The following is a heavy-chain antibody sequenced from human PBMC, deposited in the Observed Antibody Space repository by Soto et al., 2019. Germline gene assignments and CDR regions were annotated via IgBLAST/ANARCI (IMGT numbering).Heavy chain of an antibody. CDR1: GFTFSSYA. V-gene: IGHV3-23*01. J-gene: IGHJ3*02. D-gene: IGHD6-19*01. CDR2: ISGSGGTT. Sequence: EVQLLESGGGLVQPGGSLRLSCAASGFTFSSYAMSWVRQAPGKGLEWVSAISGSGGTTYYADSVKGRFTFSRANSNNTLYLQMNILRAEDTAVYYCAKTAKGWFSAFDIWGQGTMVTVSS. CDR3: AKTAKGWFSAFDI.